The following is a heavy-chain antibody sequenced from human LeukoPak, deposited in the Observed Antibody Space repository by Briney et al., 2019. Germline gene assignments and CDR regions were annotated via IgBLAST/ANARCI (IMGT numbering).Heavy chain of an antibody. J-gene: IGHJ3*02. V-gene: IGHV1-2*02. D-gene: IGHD6-6*01. Sequence: ASVKVSCKASGYTFTGYYMHWVRQAPGQGLEWMGWINPNSGGTNYAQKFQGRVTMTRDTSISTAYMELSRLRSDDTAVYYCARGGTHSSSELGGEAFDIWGQGTMVTVSS. CDR2: INPNSGGT. CDR1: GYTFTGYY. CDR3: ARGGTHSSSELGGEAFDI.